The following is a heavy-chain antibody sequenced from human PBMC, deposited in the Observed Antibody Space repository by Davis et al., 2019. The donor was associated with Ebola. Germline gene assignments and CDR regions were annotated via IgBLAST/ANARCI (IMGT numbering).Heavy chain of an antibody. CDR3: AKRSPYSSGWYEGGFDY. J-gene: IGHJ4*02. CDR2: IKQDGSEK. Sequence: GGSLRLSCAASGFTFSSYWMSWVRQAPGKGLEWVANIKQDGSEKYYVDSVKGRFTISRDNAKNSLYLQMNSLRAEDTAVYYCAKRSPYSSGWYEGGFDYWGQGTLVTVSS. CDR1: GFTFSSYW. D-gene: IGHD6-19*01. V-gene: IGHV3-7*01.